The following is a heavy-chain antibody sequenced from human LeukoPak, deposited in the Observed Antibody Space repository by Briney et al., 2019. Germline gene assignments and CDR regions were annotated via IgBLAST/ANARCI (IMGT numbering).Heavy chain of an antibody. CDR2: IYYSGST. CDR1: GYSISSGYY. V-gene: IGHV4-38-2*02. Sequence: SETLSLTCTVSGYSISSGYYWGWIRQPPGKGLEWIGYIYYSGSTKYNPSLKSRVTISVDTSKNQFSLKLSSATAADTAVYYCARVSVHGYSDYWGQGTLVTVSS. J-gene: IGHJ4*02. CDR3: ARVSVHGYSDY. D-gene: IGHD3-16*02.